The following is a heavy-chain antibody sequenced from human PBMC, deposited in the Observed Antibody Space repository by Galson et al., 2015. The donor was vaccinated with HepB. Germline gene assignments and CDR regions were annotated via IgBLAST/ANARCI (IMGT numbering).Heavy chain of an antibody. V-gene: IGHV3-11*06. Sequence: SLRLSCAASGFTFSDYYMSWIRQAPGKGLEWVSYISSSSSYTNYADSVKGRFTISRDNAKNSLYLQMNSLRAEDTAVYYCARAYYDSSGPIYYWGQGTLVTVSS. CDR2: ISSSSSYT. D-gene: IGHD3-22*01. CDR3: ARAYYDSSGPIYY. J-gene: IGHJ4*02. CDR1: GFTFSDYY.